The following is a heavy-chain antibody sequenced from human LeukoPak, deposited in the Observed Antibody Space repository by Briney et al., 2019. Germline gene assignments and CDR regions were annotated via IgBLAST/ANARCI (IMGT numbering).Heavy chain of an antibody. V-gene: IGHV1-69*13. CDR1: GGTFSSYA. CDR3: ASTTVTPLPTYYFDY. CDR2: IIPIFGTA. J-gene: IGHJ4*02. D-gene: IGHD4-17*01. Sequence: ASVKVSCKASGGTFSSYAISWVRQAPGQGLEWMGGIIPIFGTANYAQKFQGRVTITADESTSTAYMELSSLRSEDTAVYCCASTTVTPLPTYYFDYWGQGTLVTVSS.